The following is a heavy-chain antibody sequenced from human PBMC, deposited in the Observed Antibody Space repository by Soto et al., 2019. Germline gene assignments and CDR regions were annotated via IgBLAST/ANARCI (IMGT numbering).Heavy chain of an antibody. D-gene: IGHD1-7*01. Sequence: SETLSLTCAVSGGSFTSSSWWTWVRQPPGQGLEWIGEIYRTGSTNYNPSLKSRVTISLDKSENQSSLKVTSLTAADTAVYYCASRDPGTSVDYWGQGTLVTVSS. CDR3: ASRDPGTSVDY. V-gene: IGHV4-4*02. J-gene: IGHJ4*02. CDR1: GGSFTSSSW. CDR2: IYRTGST.